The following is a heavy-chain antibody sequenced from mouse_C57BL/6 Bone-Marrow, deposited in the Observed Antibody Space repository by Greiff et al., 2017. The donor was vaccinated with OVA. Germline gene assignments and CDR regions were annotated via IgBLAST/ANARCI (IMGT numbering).Heavy chain of an antibody. D-gene: IGHD1-1*01. CDR1: GFTFSSYA. Sequence: EVKLVESGEGLVKPGGSLKLSCAASGFTFSSYAMSWVRQTPEKRLEWVAYISSGGDYIYYADTVKGRFTISRDNARNTLYLQMSSLKSEDTAMYYCTRDYYGSSYNFDYWGQGTTLTVSS. V-gene: IGHV5-9-1*02. CDR2: ISSGGDYI. J-gene: IGHJ2*01. CDR3: TRDYYGSSYNFDY.